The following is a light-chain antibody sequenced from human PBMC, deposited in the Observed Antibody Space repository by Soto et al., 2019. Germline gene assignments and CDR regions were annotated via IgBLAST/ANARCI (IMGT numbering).Light chain of an antibody. Sequence: DIVMTQSPLSLTVTPGESASISCWSSQSLLHTNGYNYVDWYLQKPGQSPQLLIYLGSNRASGVPDRFSGRGSGTDFTLRISRVEADDVGVYYCMQALQTPRTFGQGTKLEIK. CDR3: MQALQTPRT. CDR1: QSLLHTNGYNY. V-gene: IGKV2-28*01. CDR2: LGS. J-gene: IGKJ2*01.